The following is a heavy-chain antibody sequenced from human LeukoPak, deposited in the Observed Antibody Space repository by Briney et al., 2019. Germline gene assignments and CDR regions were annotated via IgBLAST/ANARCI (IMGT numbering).Heavy chain of an antibody. V-gene: IGHV1-24*01. CDR1: GYTLTELS. Sequence: ASVKVSCKVSGYTLTELSMHWVRQAPGKGLEWMGGFDPEDGETIYAQKFQGRVTMTKDTSTDTAYMELSSLRSEDTAVYYCATPAEGNWFDPWGQGTLVTVSS. J-gene: IGHJ5*02. CDR3: ATPAEGNWFDP. CDR2: FDPEDGET.